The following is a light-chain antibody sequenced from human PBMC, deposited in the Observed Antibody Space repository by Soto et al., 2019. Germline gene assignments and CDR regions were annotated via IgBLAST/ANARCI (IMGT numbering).Light chain of an antibody. CDR1: QSIRIN. J-gene: IGKJ4*01. V-gene: IGKV1-39*01. CDR3: QQSYSIPLT. CDR2: TTS. Sequence: DIQMTQSPSSLSASIGDRVTITCRASQSIRINLNWYQQRPGKAPKLLIYTTSTLHSGVPSRFSGSGSGTDFTLTVSSLQPEDFATYYCQQSYSIPLTFGGGTKEEIK.